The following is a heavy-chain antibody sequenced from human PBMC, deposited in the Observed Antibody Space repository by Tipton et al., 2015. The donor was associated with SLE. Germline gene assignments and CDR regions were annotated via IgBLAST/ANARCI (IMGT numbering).Heavy chain of an antibody. J-gene: IGHJ4*02. Sequence: TLSLTCSVSGGSIRSVGYYWGWIRQPPGKGLEWIGSSYYSRSTYYNPSPKSRVTISVDTSKNQLSLKLSSVTAADTAVYYCARDGNLYYDFWSGYRYFDYWGQGTLVTVSS. CDR1: GGSIRSVGYY. D-gene: IGHD3-3*01. CDR3: ARDGNLYYDFWSGYRYFDY. V-gene: IGHV4-39*07. CDR2: SYYSRST.